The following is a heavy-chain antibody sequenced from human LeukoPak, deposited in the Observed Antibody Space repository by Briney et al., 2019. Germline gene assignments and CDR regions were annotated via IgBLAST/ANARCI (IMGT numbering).Heavy chain of an antibody. Sequence: SETLSLTCAVYGGSFSGYYWSWIRQPPGKGLEWIGEIKHSGSTNYNPSIKSRVTISVDTSKNQFSLKLSAVTAADTAVYYCARGDYGEDYWGQGTLVTVSS. CDR3: ARGDYGEDY. V-gene: IGHV4-34*01. J-gene: IGHJ4*02. D-gene: IGHD4-17*01. CDR1: GGSFSGYY. CDR2: IKHSGST.